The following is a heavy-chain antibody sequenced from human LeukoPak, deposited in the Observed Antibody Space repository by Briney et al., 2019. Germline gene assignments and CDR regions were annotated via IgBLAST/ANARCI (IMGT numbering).Heavy chain of an antibody. J-gene: IGHJ2*01. V-gene: IGHV4-34*01. Sequence: KSSETLSLTCAVYGGSFSGYYWSWIRQPPGKGLEWIGEINHSGSTNYNPSLKSRVTISVDTSKNQFSLKLSSVTAADTAVYYCARGAYDSSGYAWYFDLWGRGTLVTVSS. CDR1: GGSFSGYY. CDR2: INHSGST. D-gene: IGHD3-22*01. CDR3: ARGAYDSSGYAWYFDL.